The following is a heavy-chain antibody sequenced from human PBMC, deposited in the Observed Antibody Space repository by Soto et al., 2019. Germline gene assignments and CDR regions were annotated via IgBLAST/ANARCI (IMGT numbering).Heavy chain of an antibody. D-gene: IGHD6-19*01. CDR1: GFTFRSSW. V-gene: IGHV3-74*01. CDR2: INSDATTK. CDR3: ARGPPGWYGYDY. J-gene: IGHJ4*02. Sequence: EVQLVESGGGLVQPGGSLRLSCVASGFTFRSSWMHWGRQAPGKGLVWISRINSDATTKNYAEYAKGRFTNARDNAEKTLYLPMDSLTAEEPAVYSCARGPPGWYGYDYWGQGNLLTVSS.